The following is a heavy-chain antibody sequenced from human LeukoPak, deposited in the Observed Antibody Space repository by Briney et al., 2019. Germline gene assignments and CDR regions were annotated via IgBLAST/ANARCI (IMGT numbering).Heavy chain of an antibody. CDR1: GGSISSYY. CDR2: IYYSGST. Sequence: PSETLSLTCTVSGGSISSYYWSWIRQPPGKGLEWIGYIYYSGSTNYNPSLKSRVTISVDTSKNQFSLKLSSVTAADTAVYYCARDRGYYDILTGYYIVLPFDYWGQGTLVTVSS. J-gene: IGHJ4*02. D-gene: IGHD3-9*01. CDR3: ARDRGYYDILTGYYIVLPFDY. V-gene: IGHV4-59*12.